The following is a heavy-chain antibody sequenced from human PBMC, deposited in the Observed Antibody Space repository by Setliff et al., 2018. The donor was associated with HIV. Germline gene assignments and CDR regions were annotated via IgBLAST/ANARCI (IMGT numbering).Heavy chain of an antibody. CDR1: GFTFTTYW. D-gene: IGHD2-2*02. CDR2: INSDGSSI. V-gene: IGHV3-74*01. Sequence: GGSLRLSCAASGFTFTTYWMHWVRQVPGKGLVWVSRINSDGSSIGYADSVKGRFTISRDNVNNAVYLQMSSLRAEDTAIYYCANIRLGSWGQGTLVTVSS. CDR3: ANIRLGS. J-gene: IGHJ5*02.